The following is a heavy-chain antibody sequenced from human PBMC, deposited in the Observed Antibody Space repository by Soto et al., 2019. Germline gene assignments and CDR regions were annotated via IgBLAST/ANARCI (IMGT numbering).Heavy chain of an antibody. CDR2: IKQDGSEK. CDR1: GFTFSSYW. Sequence: EVQLVESGGGLVQPGGSLRLSCAASGFTFSSYWMSWVRQAPGKGLEWVANIKQDGSEKYYVDSVKGRFTISRDNAQNSLYLQMGCLYVEATSVFYFARTSTDWGQGALVTVSS. J-gene: IGHJ4*02. V-gene: IGHV3-7*04. CDR3: ARTSTD.